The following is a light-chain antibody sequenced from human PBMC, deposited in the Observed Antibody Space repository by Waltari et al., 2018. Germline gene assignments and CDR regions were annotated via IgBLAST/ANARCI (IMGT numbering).Light chain of an antibody. V-gene: IGKV4-1*01. CDR3: QQYYSTPPS. CDR1: QSILYSSNNKNC. J-gene: IGKJ4*01. CDR2: WAS. Sequence: DIVMTQSPDSLAVSLGERATIDCKSSQSILYSSNNKNCLAWYQRKPGQPPKLLIYWASTRESGVPDRFSGSGSGTDFTLTISRLQAEDVAVYYCQQYYSTPPSFGGGTKVEIK.